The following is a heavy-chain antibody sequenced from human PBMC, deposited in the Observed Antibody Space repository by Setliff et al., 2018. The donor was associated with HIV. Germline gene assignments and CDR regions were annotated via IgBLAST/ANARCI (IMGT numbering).Heavy chain of an antibody. CDR1: GDTLSSYA. J-gene: IGHJ6*03. CDR2: IIPIYGVA. D-gene: IGHD4-17*01. CDR3: ARVAGTTYYDYYHMDV. V-gene: IGHV1-69*13. Sequence: SVKVSCKTSGDTLSSYAITWVRQAPGQGLEWMGGIIPIYGVATYAQGFQDRVTITADESTTTAYMELSSLKSDDTAVYYCARVAGTTYYDYYHMDVWGEGSTVTVSS.